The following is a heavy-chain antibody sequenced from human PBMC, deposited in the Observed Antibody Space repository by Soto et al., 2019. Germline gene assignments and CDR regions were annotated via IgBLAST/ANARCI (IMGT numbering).Heavy chain of an antibody. CDR2: ISGSGGST. Sequence: EVQLLESGGGLVQPGGSLRLSCAASGFTFSSYAMSWVRQAPGKGLEWVSAISGSGGSTYYADSVKGRFTISRDNSKNTLYLQMNSLRAEDTAVYYCAKVSGYCTNGVCLYPPFDYWGQGTLVTVSS. V-gene: IGHV3-23*01. J-gene: IGHJ4*02. CDR1: GFTFSSYA. CDR3: AKVSGYCTNGVCLYPPFDY. D-gene: IGHD2-8*01.